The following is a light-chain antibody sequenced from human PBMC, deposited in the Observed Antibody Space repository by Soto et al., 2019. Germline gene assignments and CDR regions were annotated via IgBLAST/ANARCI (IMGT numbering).Light chain of an antibody. J-gene: IGKJ2*01. CDR3: QQLNSNPQT. V-gene: IGKV1-9*01. CDR2: AAS. CDR1: QGISSY. Sequence: DIQLTQSPSFLSASVGDRVTITCRASQGISSYLAWYQQKPGKAPKLLIYAASTLQGGVPSRFSGSGSGTEFTLTISSLQPEDLATYYRQQLNSNPQTFSQGTKLEIK.